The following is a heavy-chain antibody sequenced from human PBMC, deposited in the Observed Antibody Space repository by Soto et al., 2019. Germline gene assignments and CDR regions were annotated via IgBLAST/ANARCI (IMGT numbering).Heavy chain of an antibody. J-gene: IGHJ5*02. V-gene: IGHV4-59*08. CDR3: AGHGSDRGWFFFDP. D-gene: IGHD6-19*01. CDR1: GGAIGGYY. CDR2: VSYSGST. Sequence: LSLTCSLSGGAIGGYYWSWIRQPPGKALEWIGYVSYSGSTDYHPSLKSRVSISIDTSKNQFSLKMISVTAADTAVYYCAGHGSDRGWFFFDPWGQGALVTV.